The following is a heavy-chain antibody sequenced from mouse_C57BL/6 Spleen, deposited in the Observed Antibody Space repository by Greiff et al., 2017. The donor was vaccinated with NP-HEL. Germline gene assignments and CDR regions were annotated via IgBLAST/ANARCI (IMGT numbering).Heavy chain of an antibody. CDR3: TRDYYGNYADFDY. CDR2: IDPETGGT. V-gene: IGHV1-15*01. Sequence: QVQLQQSGAELVRPGASVTLSCKASGYTFTDYEMHWVKQTPVHGLEWIGAIDPETGGTAYNQKFKGQAILTADKSSSTAYMELRSLTSEDSAVYYCTRDYYGNYADFDYWGQSTTLAVSS. D-gene: IGHD2-1*01. J-gene: IGHJ2*01. CDR1: GYTFTDYE.